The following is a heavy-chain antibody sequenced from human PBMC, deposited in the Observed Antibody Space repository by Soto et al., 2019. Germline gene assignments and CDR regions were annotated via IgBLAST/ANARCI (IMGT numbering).Heavy chain of an antibody. V-gene: IGHV4-39*01. CDR3: ARQIYDSSGNYYAY. D-gene: IGHD3-22*01. Sequence: QLQLQESGPGLVKPSETLSLTCTVSGGSISSSRYYWGWIRQPPGQGLEWLGTIYSLGNTYYNPSLKSRVTISVDKSKSQLFLKLSSVTAPDTAVYYCARQIYDSSGNYYAYWGQGTLVTVSS. J-gene: IGHJ4*02. CDR1: GGSISSSRYY. CDR2: IYSLGNT.